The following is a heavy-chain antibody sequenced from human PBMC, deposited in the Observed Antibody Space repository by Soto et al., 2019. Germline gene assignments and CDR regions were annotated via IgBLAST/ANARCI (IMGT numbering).Heavy chain of an antibody. CDR1: GFTFSSYW. V-gene: IGHV3-74*01. D-gene: IGHD5-18*01. J-gene: IGHJ4*02. CDR2: INSDGSST. CDR3: ARVADTACDY. Sequence: PGGSLRLSCAASGFTFSSYWMHWVRQAPGQGLVWVSRINSDGSSTSYADSVKGRFTISRDNAKNTLYLQMNSLRAEDTAVYYCARVADTACDYWGQGTLVTVSS.